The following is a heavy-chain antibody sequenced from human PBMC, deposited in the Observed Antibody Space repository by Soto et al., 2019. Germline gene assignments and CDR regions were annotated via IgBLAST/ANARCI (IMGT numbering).Heavy chain of an antibody. D-gene: IGHD6-6*01. CDR2: INHSGST. V-gene: IGHV4-34*01. J-gene: IGHJ5*02. CDR1: GGSFSGYY. Sequence: TSETLSLTCAVYGGSFSGYYWSWIRQPPGKGLEWIGEINHSGSTNYNPSLKSRVTISVDTSKNQFSLKLSSVTAADTAVYYCARGRGAARPLRPDGDSDNWFDPWGQGTLVTVSS. CDR3: ARGRGAARPLRPDGDSDNWFDP.